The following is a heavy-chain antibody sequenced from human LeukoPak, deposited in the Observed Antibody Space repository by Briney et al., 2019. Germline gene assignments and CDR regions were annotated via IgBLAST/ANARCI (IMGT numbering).Heavy chain of an antibody. J-gene: IGHJ6*02. V-gene: IGHV3-33*01. D-gene: IGHD1-26*01. Sequence: QSGGSLRLSCGASGFTFSRTGMHWVRQAPGKGLEWVAVDGSNIYYADSVKGRFTISRDNAKNSLYLQMNSLRDEDTAVYYCARDSVGATGYYGMDVWGQGTTVTVSS. CDR2: DGSNI. CDR3: ARDSVGATGYYGMDV. CDR1: GFTFSRTG.